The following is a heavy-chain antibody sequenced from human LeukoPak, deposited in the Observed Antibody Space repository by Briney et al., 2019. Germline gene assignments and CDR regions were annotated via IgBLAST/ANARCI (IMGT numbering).Heavy chain of an antibody. CDR3: ARPHYYASGSPYYLDY. V-gene: IGHV5-51*01. CDR1: GYSFTSYW. CDR2: IYPGDSDT. J-gene: IGHJ4*02. D-gene: IGHD3-10*01. Sequence: GESLKISCKGSGYSFTSYWISWVRQMPGKGLEWMGIIYPGDSDTRYNPSFKGQVTISADRSISTAYLQWSNLKASDTAMYYCARPHYYASGSPYYLDYWGQGTLVTVSS.